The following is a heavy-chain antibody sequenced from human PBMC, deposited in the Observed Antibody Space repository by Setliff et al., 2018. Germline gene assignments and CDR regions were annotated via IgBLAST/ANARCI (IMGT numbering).Heavy chain of an antibody. V-gene: IGHV3-7*01. D-gene: IGHD2-21*01. Sequence: GGSLRLSCAASDLNFDKYWMTWVRQAPGKGLEWVANINQYGNETYSVDSVKGRFTVSRDNAKDSLYLQMDSLRVEDTAVYYCARGVIPGSYWGQGTLVTAPQ. CDR3: ARGVIPGSY. CDR1: DLNFDKYW. J-gene: IGHJ4*02. CDR2: INQYGNET.